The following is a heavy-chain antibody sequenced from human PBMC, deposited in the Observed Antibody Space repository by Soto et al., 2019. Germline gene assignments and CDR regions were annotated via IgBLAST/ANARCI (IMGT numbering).Heavy chain of an antibody. CDR2: IYSSGST. D-gene: IGHD3-3*01. CDR3: ARTRLGGYYCGAFDM. CDR1: GGSISSYY. Sequence: QVQLQESGPGLVKPSETLSLTCIVFGGSISSYYWSWIRQPAGKGLEYIGRIYSSGSTNYNPSLKSRVTMSVDTSKNQFSLKLSSVTAADTAVYYCARTRLGGYYCGAFDMWGQGTMVTVSS. J-gene: IGHJ3*02. V-gene: IGHV4-4*07.